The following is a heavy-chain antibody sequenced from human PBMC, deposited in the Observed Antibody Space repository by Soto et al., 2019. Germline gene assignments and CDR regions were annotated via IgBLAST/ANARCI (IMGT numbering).Heavy chain of an antibody. CDR1: GGSISSYY. D-gene: IGHD6-13*01. J-gene: IGHJ4*02. Sequence: PSETLSLTCTVLGGSISSYYWSWIRQPPGKGLEWIGEINHSGSTNYNPSLKSRVTISVDTSKNQFSLKLSSVTAADTAVYYCARGYGAAAGHFDYWGQGTLVTVSS. V-gene: IGHV4-34*01. CDR2: INHSGST. CDR3: ARGYGAAAGHFDY.